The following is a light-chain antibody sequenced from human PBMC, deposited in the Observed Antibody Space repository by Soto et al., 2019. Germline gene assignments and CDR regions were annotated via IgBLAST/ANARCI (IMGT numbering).Light chain of an antibody. CDR1: QSLTRW. Sequence: DFQMTQSPSSVSASVGDRVTITCRATQSLTRWLAWYQQKPGQAPKLLIYAASTLHSGVPSRFSGTGSGTSFTLTISSLRSEDFATYYCQQSFSAPLTFGGGTKVDIK. CDR2: AAS. J-gene: IGKJ4*01. V-gene: IGKV1-12*01. CDR3: QQSFSAPLT.